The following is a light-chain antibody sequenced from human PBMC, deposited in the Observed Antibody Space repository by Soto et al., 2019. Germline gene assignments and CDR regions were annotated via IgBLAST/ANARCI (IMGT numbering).Light chain of an antibody. Sequence: QSALTQPRSVSGTPGQSVTISCSGTSRDVGGFDFVSWYQQSPGEGPRLLIYDVTKRPSGVPARFSGSTSVNSASLTISGLQADDEADYYCCLYIGATTYVFGTGTKLTVL. CDR1: SRDVGGFDF. V-gene: IGLV2-11*01. J-gene: IGLJ1*01. CDR3: CLYIGATTYV. CDR2: DVT.